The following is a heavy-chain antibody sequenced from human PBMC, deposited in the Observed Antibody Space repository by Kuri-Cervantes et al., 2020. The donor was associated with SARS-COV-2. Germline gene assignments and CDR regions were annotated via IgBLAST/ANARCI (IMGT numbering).Heavy chain of an antibody. J-gene: IGHJ4*02. CDR1: GFTFSDYY. CDR2: ISSSGTTT. V-gene: IGHV3-11*04. Sequence: GGSLRLSCAASGFTFSDYYMHWIRQAPGKGLEWVSYISSSGTTTYYADSVKGRFTISSDNAKKSLYVQMNSLRAVDSAVYYCARALFSSSYYFDYWCQGTLVTVSS. CDR3: ARALFSSSYYFDY. D-gene: IGHD6-6*01.